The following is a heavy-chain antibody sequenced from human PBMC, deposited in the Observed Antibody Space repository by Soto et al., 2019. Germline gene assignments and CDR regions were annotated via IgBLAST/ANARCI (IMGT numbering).Heavy chain of an antibody. J-gene: IGHJ5*02. CDR1: GGSISSGDYY. CDR3: ASTMVRGVIITFELDP. D-gene: IGHD3-10*01. CDR2: IYYSGST. V-gene: IGHV4-30-4*01. Sequence: PSETLSLTCTVSGGSISSGDYYWSWIRQPPGKGLEWIGYIYYSGSTYYNPSLKSRVTISVDTSKNQFSLKLSSVTAADTAVYYCASTMVRGVIITFELDPWGQGTLVTVSS.